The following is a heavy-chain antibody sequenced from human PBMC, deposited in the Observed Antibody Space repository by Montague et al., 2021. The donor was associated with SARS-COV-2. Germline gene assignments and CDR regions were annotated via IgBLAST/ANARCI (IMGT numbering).Heavy chain of an antibody. CDR2: IRTTGHT. CDR1: GASISTGIYC. J-gene: IGHJ4*02. D-gene: IGHD1-1*01. CDR3: AKRPSGADN. Sequence: TRSLTCTVSGASISTGIYCWSWIRQPAGKGLEWIGRIRTTGHTDYNSSLESRVFMSVDTSTNQFSLSLTSVTAADTAVYFCAKRPSGADNWGQGTLVTVSS. V-gene: IGHV4-61*02.